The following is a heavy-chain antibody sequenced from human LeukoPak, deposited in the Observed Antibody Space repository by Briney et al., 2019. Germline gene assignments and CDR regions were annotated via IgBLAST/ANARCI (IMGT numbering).Heavy chain of an antibody. D-gene: IGHD3-22*01. CDR1: GFTFTSSA. Sequence: GASVKVSCKASGFTFTSSAMQWVRQARGQRLEWIGWIVVGSGNTNYAQKFQGRVTMTRDMSTSTVYMELSSLRSEDTAVYYCARVGGGYYSIWGQGTLVTVSS. CDR2: IVVGSGNT. CDR3: ARVGGGYYSI. J-gene: IGHJ4*02. V-gene: IGHV1-58*02.